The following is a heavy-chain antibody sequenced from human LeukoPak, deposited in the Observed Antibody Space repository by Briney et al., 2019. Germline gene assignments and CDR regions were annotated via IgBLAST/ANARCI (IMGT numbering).Heavy chain of an antibody. J-gene: IGHJ4*02. D-gene: IGHD6-13*01. CDR2: ISSSSSTI. CDR1: GFTFSSYS. Sequence: GGSLRLSCAASGFTFSSYSMNWVRQAPGKGLEWVSYISSSSSTIYYADSVKGRFTISRDNAKNSLYLQMNSLRAEDTAVYYCARGRRRIAAAGAPPPAPYFDYWGQGTLVTVSS. V-gene: IGHV3-48*04. CDR3: ARGRRRIAAAGAPPPAPYFDY.